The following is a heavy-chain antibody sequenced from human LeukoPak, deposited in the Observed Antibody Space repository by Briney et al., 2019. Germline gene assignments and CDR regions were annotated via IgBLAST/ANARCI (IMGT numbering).Heavy chain of an antibody. Sequence: KTGGSLRLSCAASGFTFSSYSMNWVRQAPGKGLEWVSSISSSSSYIYYADSVKGRFTISRDNARNSLYLQMNSLRAEDTAVYYCARDLHAGSSGWYFAAYWGQGTLVTVSS. CDR1: GFTFSSYS. D-gene: IGHD6-19*01. V-gene: IGHV3-21*04. J-gene: IGHJ4*02. CDR3: ARDLHAGSSGWYFAAY. CDR2: ISSSSSYI.